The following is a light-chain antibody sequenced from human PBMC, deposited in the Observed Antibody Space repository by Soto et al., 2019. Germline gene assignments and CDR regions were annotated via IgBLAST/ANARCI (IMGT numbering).Light chain of an antibody. CDR1: QSVDWY. CDR3: QQRSNWPPIT. Sequence: EIVLTQSPATLSLSPGDRATVSCRVSQSVDWYVAWYQHKPGKAPRLLIYDASTRATGIPDRFSGSGSGTDFTLTISSLEPEDFAVYYCQQRSNWPPITFGPGTKVDMK. J-gene: IGKJ3*01. CDR2: DAS. V-gene: IGKV3-11*01.